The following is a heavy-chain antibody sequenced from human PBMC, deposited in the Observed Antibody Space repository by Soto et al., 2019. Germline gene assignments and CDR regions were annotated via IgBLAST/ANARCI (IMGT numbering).Heavy chain of an antibody. D-gene: IGHD5-12*01. CDR1: GGSIRSLY. CDR2: IHYSGTT. J-gene: IGHJ3*02. Sequence: SETLSLTCKVSGGSIRSLYWTWIRQPPGMGLEWIGCIHYSGTTNYNPSLKSRVNLSVDTSKNQFSLKLSSVTAADTAVYFCARDAGNIVATTNFGLSDAFDIWGQGTMVTVSS. V-gene: IGHV4-59*11. CDR3: ARDAGNIVATTNFGLSDAFDI.